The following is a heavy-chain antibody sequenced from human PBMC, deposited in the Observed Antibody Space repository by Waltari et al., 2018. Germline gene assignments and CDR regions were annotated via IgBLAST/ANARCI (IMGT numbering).Heavy chain of an antibody. CDR1: GFLSSPYA. Sequence: QVQLVESGGGVVQPGGAVRLSVAAPGFLSSPYAMHWVRQAPGKGLEWVAFLRYDGLNKYYADSVKGRFTISRDNSKNTLYLQMNSLRAEDTAVYYCTKPFGGDDFWGQGTLVTVSS. V-gene: IGHV3-30*02. CDR3: TKPFGGDDF. J-gene: IGHJ4*02. CDR2: LRYDGLNK. D-gene: IGHD3-10*01.